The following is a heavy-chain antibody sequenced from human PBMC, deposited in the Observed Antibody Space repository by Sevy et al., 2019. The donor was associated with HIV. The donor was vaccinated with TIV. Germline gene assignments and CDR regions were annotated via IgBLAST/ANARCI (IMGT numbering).Heavy chain of an antibody. V-gene: IGHV3-7*01. CDR3: ARALYAYSSY. Sequence: GGSLRLSCAASGFTFSSFWMTWVRQAPGKGLEWVANINQDGSEMHYVDSVKGRFSISRDNAKNSLNLQMNSLRAEDTAVYYCARALYAYSSYWSQGTLVTVSS. CDR1: GFTFSSFW. D-gene: IGHD4-4*01. CDR2: INQDGSEM. J-gene: IGHJ4*02.